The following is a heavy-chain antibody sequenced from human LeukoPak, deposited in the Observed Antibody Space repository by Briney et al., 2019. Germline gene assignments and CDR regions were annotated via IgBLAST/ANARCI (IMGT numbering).Heavy chain of an antibody. J-gene: IGHJ4*02. V-gene: IGHV3-48*02. CDR2: ISSSSSTI. Sequence: GGSLRLSCAASGFTFSSYSMNWVRQAPGKGLEWVSYISSSSSTIYYADSVKGRFTISRDNAKNSLYLQMNSLRDEDTAVYYCARDLLPLFQYYFDYWGQGTLVTVSS. CDR3: ARDLLPLFQYYFDY. CDR1: GFTFSSYS. D-gene: IGHD2-15*01.